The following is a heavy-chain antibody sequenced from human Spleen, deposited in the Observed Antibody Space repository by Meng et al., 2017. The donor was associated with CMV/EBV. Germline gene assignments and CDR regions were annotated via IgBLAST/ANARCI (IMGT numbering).Heavy chain of an antibody. J-gene: IGHJ6*02. CDR1: GLTVSTNY. CDR2: IRSGGSI. V-gene: IGHV3-66*01. CDR3: ARDSLRLDV. D-gene: IGHD3-16*01. Sequence: GESLKISCEGSGLTVSTNYMSWVRQAPGKGLEWVSVIRSGGSIFYADSVKGRFTTSRDNAKKSLYLQMNSLRGEDTAVYYCARDSLRLDVWGQGTTVTVSS.